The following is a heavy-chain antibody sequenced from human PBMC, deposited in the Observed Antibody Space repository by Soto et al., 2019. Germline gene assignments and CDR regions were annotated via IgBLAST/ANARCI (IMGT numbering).Heavy chain of an antibody. CDR1: GFTFSSYA. CDR3: AKVGYCSGGSCSDAFDI. CDR2: ISGSGGST. D-gene: IGHD2-15*01. J-gene: IGHJ3*02. V-gene: IGHV3-23*01. Sequence: PRLSCAASGFTFSSYAMSWVRQAPGKGLEWVSAISGSGGSTYYADSVKGRFTISRDNSKNTLYLQMNSLRAEDTAVYYCAKVGYCSGGSCSDAFDIWGQGTMVTVSS.